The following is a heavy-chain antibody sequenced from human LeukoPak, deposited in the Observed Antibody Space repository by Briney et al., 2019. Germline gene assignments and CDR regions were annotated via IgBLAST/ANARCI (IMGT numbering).Heavy chain of an antibody. Sequence: ASVKVSCKASGYTFTSYGISWVRQAPGQGLEWMGWISAYNGNTNYAQKLQGRVTMTTDTSTSTAYMELRSLRSDDTAVYYCARDVYSIAAAGTFDYWGQGTLVTVSS. V-gene: IGHV1-18*01. D-gene: IGHD6-13*01. J-gene: IGHJ4*02. CDR2: ISAYNGNT. CDR3: ARDVYSIAAAGTFDY. CDR1: GYTFTSYG.